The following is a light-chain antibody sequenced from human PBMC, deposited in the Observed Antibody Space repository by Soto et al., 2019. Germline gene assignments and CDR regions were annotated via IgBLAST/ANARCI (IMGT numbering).Light chain of an antibody. J-gene: IGKJ1*01. V-gene: IGKV3-20*01. Sequence: IVLTQVPATLSFSPGERATLSCRAIQSVSSNYLAWYQQKPGQAPRLLIYGASSRATGIPDRFSGSGSGTDFTLTIRRLEPEDFAVYYCQQYGSSYPWTFGQGTKVDIK. CDR3: QQYGSSYPWT. CDR2: GAS. CDR1: QSVSSNY.